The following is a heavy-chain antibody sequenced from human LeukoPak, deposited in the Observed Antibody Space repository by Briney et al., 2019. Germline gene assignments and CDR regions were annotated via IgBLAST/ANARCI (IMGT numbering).Heavy chain of an antibody. D-gene: IGHD4-23*01. J-gene: IGHJ6*03. Sequence: PGGSLRVPCAASGFTFSSYTMNWVRQAPGKGPEWVSSITSSSSYIYYADSVKGRFTISRDNARNSLYLQMNSLRAEDTALYYCARDGDTVLTRGYYYYMDVWGKGTTVTVSS. CDR1: GFTFSSYT. CDR2: ITSSSSYI. CDR3: ARDGDTVLTRGYYYYMDV. V-gene: IGHV3-21*01.